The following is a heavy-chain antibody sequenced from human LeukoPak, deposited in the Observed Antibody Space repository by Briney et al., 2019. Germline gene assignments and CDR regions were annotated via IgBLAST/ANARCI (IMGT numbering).Heavy chain of an antibody. CDR1: GGSFSGFY. CDR3: ASRDFWSGYYKGIDY. J-gene: IGHJ4*02. Sequence: PSETLSLTCAVYGGSFSGFYWSWIRQAPGKGLEWIGEINHSGSTNYNPSLKSRVTISVDTSKNQFSLKLTSVTAADTAVYYCASRDFWSGYYKGIDYWGQGALVTVSS. D-gene: IGHD3-3*01. CDR2: INHSGST. V-gene: IGHV4-34*01.